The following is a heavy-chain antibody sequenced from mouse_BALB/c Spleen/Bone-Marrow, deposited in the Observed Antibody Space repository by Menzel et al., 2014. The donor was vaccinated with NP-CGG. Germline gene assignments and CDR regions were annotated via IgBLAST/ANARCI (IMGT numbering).Heavy chain of an antibody. Sequence: MQLKESGAEFVKPGASVKLSCTASGFNIKDTYMDWVKQRPEQGLEWIGRIDPANGNTKYDPKFQGKATITADTSSNTAYLQLSSLTSEDTAVYYCGRGFTGFCYWGQGTTLTGSS. CDR1: GFNIKDTY. V-gene: IGHV14-3*02. CDR2: IDPANGNT. J-gene: IGHJ2*01. CDR3: GRGFTGFCY. D-gene: IGHD3-2*02.